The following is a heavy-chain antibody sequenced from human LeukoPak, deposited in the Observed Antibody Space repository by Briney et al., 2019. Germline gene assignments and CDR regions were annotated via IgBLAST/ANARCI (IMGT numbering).Heavy chain of an antibody. Sequence: GASVKLSCKASGSTFTGYYMHWGRQAPGQGLEWMGWINPNSGGTNYAQKFQGRVTMTRDTSISTVYMELSGLRSDDTGVYYCARGVGNYYYYMDVWGKGTTVTVSS. CDR1: GSTFTGYY. J-gene: IGHJ6*03. CDR2: INPNSGGT. CDR3: ARGVGNYYYYMDV. D-gene: IGHD1-26*01. V-gene: IGHV1-2*02.